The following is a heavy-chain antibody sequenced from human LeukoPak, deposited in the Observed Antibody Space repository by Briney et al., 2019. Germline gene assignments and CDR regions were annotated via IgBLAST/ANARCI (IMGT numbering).Heavy chain of an antibody. Sequence: SEALSLTCTVSGGSISSGSYYWSWIRQPAGKGLEWIGRIYTSGSTNYNPSLKSRVTISVDTSKNQFSLKLSSVTAADTAVYYCARSRVVVAATFDYWGQGTLVTVSS. CDR1: GGSISSGSYY. CDR3: ARSRVVVAATFDY. J-gene: IGHJ4*02. V-gene: IGHV4-61*02. CDR2: IYTSGST. D-gene: IGHD2-15*01.